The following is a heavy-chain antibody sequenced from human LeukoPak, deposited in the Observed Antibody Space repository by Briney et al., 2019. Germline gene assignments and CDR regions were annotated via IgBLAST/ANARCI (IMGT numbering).Heavy chain of an antibody. Sequence: SETLSLTCSVSGGSISSSSNYWGWIRQPPGKGLEWIGSIYYSGSTYYNPSLKSRVTISVDTSKNQFSLRLSSVTAADTAVYYCARESLTWLQSRTSWFDPWGQGTLVTVSS. J-gene: IGHJ5*02. CDR2: IYYSGST. CDR1: GGSISSSSNY. D-gene: IGHD5-24*01. CDR3: ARESLTWLQSRTSWFDP. V-gene: IGHV4-39*07.